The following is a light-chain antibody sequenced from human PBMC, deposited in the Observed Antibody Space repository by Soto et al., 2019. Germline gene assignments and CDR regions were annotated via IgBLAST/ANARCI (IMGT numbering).Light chain of an antibody. CDR1: QSIINW. J-gene: IGKJ1*01. CDR3: QQYDTYWT. CDR2: KAS. Sequence: DIQMTQSPSTLSASVGDRVTITCRASQSIINWLAWYQQKPGKAPKLLIYKASNLDIGVPSRFSGSGSGTGFTLTISSLQPDDFATYYCQQYDTYWTFGQGTKVEIK. V-gene: IGKV1-5*03.